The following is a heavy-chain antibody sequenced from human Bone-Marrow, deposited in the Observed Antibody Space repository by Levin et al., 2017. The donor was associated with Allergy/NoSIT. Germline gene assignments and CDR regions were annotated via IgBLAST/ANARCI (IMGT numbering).Heavy chain of an antibody. V-gene: IGHV3-23*01. CDR1: GFTFSDYA. Sequence: QPGGSLRLSCAASGFTFSDYAMTWVRQAPGKELEWISSISGSGAGTFYADSVRGRFSIFRDNSKSTLFLQMNSLKVEDAAIYYCVKDGGFCGGNSCYASDYWGRGTLVTVSS. CDR2: ISGSGAGT. CDR3: VKDGGFCGGNSCYASDY. J-gene: IGHJ4*02. D-gene: IGHD2-21*01.